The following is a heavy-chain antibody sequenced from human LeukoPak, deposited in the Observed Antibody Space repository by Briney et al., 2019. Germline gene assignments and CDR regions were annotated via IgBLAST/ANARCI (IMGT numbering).Heavy chain of an antibody. CDR1: GFTFDDYA. V-gene: IGHV3-9*01. CDR2: ISWNSGSI. D-gene: IGHD6-19*01. CDR3: AKDMGSGGWDDAFDI. Sequence: PGGSLRLSCAASGFTFDDYAMHWVRQAPGKGLEWVSGISWNSGSIGYADSVKGRFTISRDNAKNSLYLQMNSLRAEGTALYYCAKDMGSGGWDDAFDIWGQGTMVTVSS. J-gene: IGHJ3*02.